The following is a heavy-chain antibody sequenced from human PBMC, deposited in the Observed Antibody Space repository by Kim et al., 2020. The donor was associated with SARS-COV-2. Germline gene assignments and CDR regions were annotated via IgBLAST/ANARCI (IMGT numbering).Heavy chain of an antibody. V-gene: IGHV3-9*01. J-gene: IGHJ3*02. CDR3: AKDTVAADAFDI. D-gene: IGHD6-19*01. CDR1: GFTFDDYA. Sequence: GGSLRLSCAASGFTFDDYAMHWVRQAPGKGLEWVSGISWNSGSIGYADSVKGRFTISRDNAKNSLYLQMNSLRAEDTALYYCAKDTVAADAFDIWGQGTMVTVSS. CDR2: ISWNSGSI.